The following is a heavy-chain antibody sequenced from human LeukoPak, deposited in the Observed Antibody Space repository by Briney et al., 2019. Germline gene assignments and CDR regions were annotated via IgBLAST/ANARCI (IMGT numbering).Heavy chain of an antibody. CDR1: GYSFVGYG. J-gene: IGHJ6*03. V-gene: IGHV1-18*01. CDR2: FNPENGNT. CDR3: ARVVGTYYYYMDV. D-gene: IGHD1-1*01. Sequence: ASVKVSCKASGYSFVGYGITWVRQAPGQGLEWMGWFNPENGNTNYAQKLQGRVTMTTDTSTSTAYMELRSLRSDDTAVYYCARVVGTYYYYMDVWGKGTTVTVSS.